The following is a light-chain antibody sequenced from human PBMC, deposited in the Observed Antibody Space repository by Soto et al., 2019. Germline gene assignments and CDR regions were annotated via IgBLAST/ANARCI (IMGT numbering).Light chain of an antibody. CDR3: QQYKTYWT. V-gene: IGKV1-5*03. CDR2: KAS. Sequence: DIQVTQSPSTLSSSVGCRLTITCRASQSVSSWLAWFQQQPGKAPKLLIYKASNLQSGVSSRFSGGASGTESTLTISSLQPDDFATYYCQQYKTYWTFGPGTKVDIK. J-gene: IGKJ1*01. CDR1: QSVSSW.